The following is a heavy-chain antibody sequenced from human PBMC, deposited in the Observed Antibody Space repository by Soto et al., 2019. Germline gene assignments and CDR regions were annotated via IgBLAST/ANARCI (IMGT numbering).Heavy chain of an antibody. CDR2: IYHSGST. J-gene: IGHJ3*01. Sequence: QVQLQESGPGLVKPSQTLSLACFVSGVSISSNGYYWSWIRQHPGKGLEWIGYIYHSGSTYYNPFLKSRITMSVETSRKQFSLHLNSVTAADTAVYFCARGTDGGIDAFDLWGQGTMVTVSS. V-gene: IGHV4-31*02. CDR3: ARGTDGGIDAFDL. CDR1: GVSISSNGYY. D-gene: IGHD2-15*01.